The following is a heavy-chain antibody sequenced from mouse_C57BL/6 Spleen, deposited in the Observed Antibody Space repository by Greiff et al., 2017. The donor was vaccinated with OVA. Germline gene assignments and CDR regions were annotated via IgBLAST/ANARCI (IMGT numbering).Heavy chain of an antibody. D-gene: IGHD2-4*01. Sequence: EVKLQESGPELVKPGDSVKISCKASGYSFTGYFMNWVMQSHGKSLEWIGRINPYNGDTFYNQKFKGKATLTVDKSSSTAHMERRSLTSEDSAVYYCARSGYDYDPFDYWGQGTTLTVSS. J-gene: IGHJ2*01. CDR1: GYSFTGYF. V-gene: IGHV1-20*01. CDR2: INPYNGDT. CDR3: ARSGYDYDPFDY.